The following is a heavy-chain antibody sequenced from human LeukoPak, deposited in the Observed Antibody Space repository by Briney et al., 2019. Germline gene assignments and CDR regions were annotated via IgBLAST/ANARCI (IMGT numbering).Heavy chain of an antibody. V-gene: IGHV3-7*05. J-gene: IGHJ4*02. D-gene: IGHD6-13*01. CDR3: TRDVGAAGY. CDR2: IKKDGTEK. CDR1: GFTFSTYW. Sequence: GGSLRLSCAASGFTFSTYWMSWVRQAPGKGLEWVANIKKDGTEKYYVVSVKGRFTISRDNAKNSLYLQMNSLRAEDTAVYYCTRDVGAAGYWGQGTLVTVSS.